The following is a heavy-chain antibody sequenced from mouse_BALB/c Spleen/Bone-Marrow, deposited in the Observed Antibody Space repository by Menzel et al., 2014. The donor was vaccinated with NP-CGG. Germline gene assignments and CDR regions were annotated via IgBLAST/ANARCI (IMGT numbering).Heavy chain of an antibody. V-gene: IGHV1-20*02. CDR3: ARNGMITTAYAMDY. Sequence: EVKLEESGPELVKPGASVKISCKASGYSFTGYFMNWVMQSHGKSLEWIGRINPYNGDTFYNQKFKDKATLTVDKSSSTAYMQLSSPSSGDSAVYYCARNGMITTAYAMDYWGQGTSVTVSS. CDR1: GYSFTGYF. J-gene: IGHJ4*01. D-gene: IGHD2-4*01. CDR2: INPYNGDT.